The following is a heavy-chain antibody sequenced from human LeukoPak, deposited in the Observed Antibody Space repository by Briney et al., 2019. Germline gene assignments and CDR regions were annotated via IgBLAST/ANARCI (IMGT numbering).Heavy chain of an antibody. J-gene: IGHJ5*02. CDR2: IYHSGST. CDR1: GGSISSGGYS. D-gene: IGHD2-2*01. V-gene: IGHV4-30-2*01. CDR3: ARGGSRYCSSTSCSNWFDP. Sequence: SETLSLTCAVSGGSISSGGYSWGWIRQPPGKGLEWIGYIYHSGSTYYNPFLKSRVTISVDRSKNQFSLKLSSVTAADTAVYYCARGGSRYCSSTSCSNWFDPWGQGTLVTVSS.